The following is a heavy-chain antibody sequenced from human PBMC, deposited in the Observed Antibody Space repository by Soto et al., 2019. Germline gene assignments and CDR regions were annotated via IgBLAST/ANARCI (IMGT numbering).Heavy chain of an antibody. V-gene: IGHV3-30-3*01. Sequence: GGSLRLSCAASVFTFSAFTIHWVRQAPGKGLEWVAVMSFDGTTKYYAESVKGRFTISRDNSKNTLYLQMNSLRTEDTAVYYCARDRDSTFRLSYFDYWGKETLVTVPS. CDR3: ARDRDSTFRLSYFDY. D-gene: IGHD3-22*01. CDR1: VFTFSAFT. J-gene: IGHJ4*02. CDR2: MSFDGTTK.